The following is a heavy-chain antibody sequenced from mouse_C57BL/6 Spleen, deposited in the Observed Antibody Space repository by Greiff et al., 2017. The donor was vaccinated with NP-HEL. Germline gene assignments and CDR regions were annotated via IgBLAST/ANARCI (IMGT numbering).Heavy chain of an antibody. J-gene: IGHJ4*01. Sequence: QVHVKQSGPGLVQPSQSLSITCTVSGFSLTSYGVHWVRQSPGKGLGWLGVLWRGGSTDYNAAFMSRLSITKDNSKSQVFFKMNSLQADDTAIYYCAKKALYEGDAMDYRGQGTSVTVSS. D-gene: IGHD2-3*01. CDR1: GFSLTSYG. CDR2: LWRGGST. CDR3: AKKALYEGDAMDY. V-gene: IGHV2-5*01.